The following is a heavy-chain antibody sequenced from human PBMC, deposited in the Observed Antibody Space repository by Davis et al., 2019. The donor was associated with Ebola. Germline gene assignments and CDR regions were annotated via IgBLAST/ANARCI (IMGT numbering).Heavy chain of an antibody. Sequence: SVKVSCKASGGTFSSYAISWVRQAPGQGLEWMGGIIPIFGTANYAQKFQGRVTITADESTSTAYMELSSLRSDDTAVYYCARVRGGYYGSGRGYYFDYWGQGTLVTVSS. D-gene: IGHD3-10*01. CDR2: IIPIFGTA. CDR1: GGTFSSYA. V-gene: IGHV1-69*13. J-gene: IGHJ4*02. CDR3: ARVRGGYYGSGRGYYFDY.